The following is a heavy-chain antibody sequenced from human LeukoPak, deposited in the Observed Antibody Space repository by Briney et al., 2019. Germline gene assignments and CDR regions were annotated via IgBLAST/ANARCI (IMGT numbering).Heavy chain of an antibody. CDR3: AREGDYGDYFDY. CDR1: GYSFTSYG. CDR2: ISAYNGNT. Sequence: GASVKVSCKASGYSFTSYGISWVRQAPGQGLEWMGWISAYNGNTNYVQKLQGRVTMTTDTSTSTAYMELRSLKSDDTAVYYCAREGDYGDYFDYWGQGTLVTVSS. V-gene: IGHV1-18*01. D-gene: IGHD4-17*01. J-gene: IGHJ4*02.